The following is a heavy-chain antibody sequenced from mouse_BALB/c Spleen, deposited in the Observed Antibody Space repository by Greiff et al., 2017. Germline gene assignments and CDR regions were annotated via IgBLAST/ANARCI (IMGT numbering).Heavy chain of an antibody. V-gene: IGHV1-7*01. J-gene: IGHJ4*01. CDR1: GYTFTSYW. Sequence: VKVVESGAGLAKPGASVKMSCKASGYTFTSYWMHWVQQRPGQGLEWIGYINPSTGYTEYNQKFKDKATLTADKSSSTAYMQLSSLTSEDSAVYYCARDKRGYYYAMDYWGQGTSVTVSS. CDR3: ARDKRGYYYAMDY. CDR2: INPSTGYT.